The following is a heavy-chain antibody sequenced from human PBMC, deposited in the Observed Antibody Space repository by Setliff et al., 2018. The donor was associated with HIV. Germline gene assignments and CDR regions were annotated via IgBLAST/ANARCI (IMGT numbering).Heavy chain of an antibody. CDR2: ISYTGST. CDR1: GASISSSTYY. V-gene: IGHV4-39*07. Sequence: TLSLTCTVSGASISSSTYYWGWIRQPPGKGLEWIGSISYTGSTYYNPSLKSRVTMSADTSKNQFSLKVTSVTAADTAVYYCARVTTVTSCYYYYYYMDVWGKGTTVTVSS. CDR3: ARVTTVTSCYYYYYYMDV. J-gene: IGHJ6*03. D-gene: IGHD4-17*01.